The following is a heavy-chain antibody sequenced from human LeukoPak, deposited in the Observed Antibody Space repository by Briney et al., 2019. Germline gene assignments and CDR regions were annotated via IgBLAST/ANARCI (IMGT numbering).Heavy chain of an antibody. D-gene: IGHD6-13*01. CDR2: ISGSGGST. CDR1: GFTFSSYT. CDR3: AKAYSSTWRNPVDY. Sequence: GGSLRLSCAASGFTFSSYTMSWVRQAPGKGLEWVLAISGSGGSTYYADSVKGRFTISRDNSKNTLYLQMNSLRVEDTAVYYCAKAYSSTWRNPVDYWGQGTLVTVSS. V-gene: IGHV3-23*01. J-gene: IGHJ4*02.